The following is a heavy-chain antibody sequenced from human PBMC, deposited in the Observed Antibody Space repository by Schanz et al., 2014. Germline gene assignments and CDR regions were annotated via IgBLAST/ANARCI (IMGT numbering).Heavy chain of an antibody. CDR2: ISGSSRTI. CDR3: RSGGTGSPNHLDY. J-gene: IGHJ4*02. D-gene: IGHD1-26*01. V-gene: IGHV3-48*02. Sequence: EVQLVESGGGLIQPGGSLRLSCAASGFGFSSYSMNWVRQAPGKGLEWVSYISGSSRTIYYADSMKGRFTASRDNAETAQYLQMNRLRDDTTGLYFCRSGGTGSPNHLDYWGQGTLVTVSS. CDR1: GFGFSSYS.